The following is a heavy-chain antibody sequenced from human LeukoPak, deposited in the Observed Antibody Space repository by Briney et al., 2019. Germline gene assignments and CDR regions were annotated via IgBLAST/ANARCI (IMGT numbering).Heavy chain of an antibody. CDR3: ARGDGYNFFDY. J-gene: IGHJ4*02. D-gene: IGHD5-24*01. Sequence: PGGSLRLSCAVSGFSVTNNYMSWVRQAPGKGLEWVPVFYVSGATYYADSVKGRFTISRDNSENTLYLQMKSLGAEDTAVYYCARGDGYNFFDYWGQGTLVTVSS. CDR1: GFSVTNNY. CDR2: FYVSGAT. V-gene: IGHV3-53*01.